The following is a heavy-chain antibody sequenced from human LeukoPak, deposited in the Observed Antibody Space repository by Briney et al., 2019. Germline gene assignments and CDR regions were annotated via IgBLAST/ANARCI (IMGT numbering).Heavy chain of an antibody. CDR3: AKDSVWGSYRYTPGGD. Sequence: HPGGSLRLSCAASGFTFSSYAMSWVRQAPGKGLEWVSAISGSGGSTYYADSVKGRFTISRDNSKNTLYLQLNSLRAEDTAVYYCAKDSVWGSYRYTPGGDWGQGTLVTVSS. CDR1: GFTFSSYA. D-gene: IGHD3-16*02. V-gene: IGHV3-23*01. CDR2: ISGSGGST. J-gene: IGHJ4*02.